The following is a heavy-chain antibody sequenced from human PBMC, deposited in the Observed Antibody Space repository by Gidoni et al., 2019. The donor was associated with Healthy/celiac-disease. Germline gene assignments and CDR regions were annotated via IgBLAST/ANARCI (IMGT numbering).Heavy chain of an antibody. CDR3: ATEGIGSQGAFDI. J-gene: IGHJ3*02. V-gene: IGHV1-24*01. CDR1: VYNLTELS. D-gene: IGHD1-26*01. CDR2: FDPEDGET. Sequence: QLQLVQSGAEVKKPRASGKVSCKVSVYNLTELSMHWVRQAPGKGLEWMGGFDPEDGETIYAQKFQGRVTMTEDTSTDTAYMELSSLRSEDTAVYYCATEGIGSQGAFDIWGQGTMVTVSS.